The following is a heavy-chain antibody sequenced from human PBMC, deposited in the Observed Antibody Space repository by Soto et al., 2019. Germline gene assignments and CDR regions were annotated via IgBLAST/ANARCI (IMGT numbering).Heavy chain of an antibody. Sequence: GGSLRLSCVASGITFGSRAMHWVRQAPGKGLEWVAVISYDGGNKYYADSVKGRFTISRDNSKNTLYLQMNSLRAEDTAVYYCARDPGYYYIYWYFDLWGRGTLVTVSS. CDR3: ARDPGYYYIYWYFDL. CDR2: ISYDGGNK. D-gene: IGHD3-22*01. CDR1: GITFGSRA. J-gene: IGHJ2*01. V-gene: IGHV3-30-3*01.